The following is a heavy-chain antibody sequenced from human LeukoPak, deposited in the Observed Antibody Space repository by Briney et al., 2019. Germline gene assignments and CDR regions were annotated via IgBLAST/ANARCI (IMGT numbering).Heavy chain of an antibody. CDR1: GYTLTELS. V-gene: IGHV1-24*01. Sequence: ASVKVSCKVSGYTLTELSLHWVRQAPGKGREWMGRFDPEDGETIYARKFQGRVTMTEDTSTDTAYMQLSSLRSEDTAVYFCAVSLTTGGYYGMDVWGQGTTVTVSS. CDR3: AVSLTTGGYYGMDV. CDR2: FDPEDGET. J-gene: IGHJ6*02. D-gene: IGHD1-1*01.